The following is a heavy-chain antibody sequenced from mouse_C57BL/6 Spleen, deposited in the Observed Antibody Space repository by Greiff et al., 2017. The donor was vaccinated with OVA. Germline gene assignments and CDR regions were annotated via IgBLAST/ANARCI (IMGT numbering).Heavy chain of an antibody. CDR1: GYAFSSSW. V-gene: IGHV1-82*01. CDR3: ARFTDYAMDY. Sequence: QVQLKQSGPELVKPGASVKISCKASGYAFSSSWMNWVKQRPGKGLEWIGRIYPGDGDTNYNGKFKGKATLTADKSSSTAYMQLSSLTSEDSAVYFCARFTDYAMDYWGQGTSVTVSS. J-gene: IGHJ4*01. CDR2: IYPGDGDT.